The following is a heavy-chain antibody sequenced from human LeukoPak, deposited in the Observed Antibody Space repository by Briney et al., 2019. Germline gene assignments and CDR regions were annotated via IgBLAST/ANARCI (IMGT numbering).Heavy chain of an antibody. J-gene: IGHJ6*02. Sequence: GGSLRLSCAASGFTFTTYWMHWVRHAPGKGLVWVSHINSDGSITSHADSVKGRFTISRDNAKNTLYLQMNSLRAEDTAVYYCARDAVDTTNAVWGQGTTVTVSS. V-gene: IGHV3-74*01. CDR1: GFTFTTYW. CDR2: INSDGSIT. CDR3: ARDAVDTTNAV. D-gene: IGHD5-18*01.